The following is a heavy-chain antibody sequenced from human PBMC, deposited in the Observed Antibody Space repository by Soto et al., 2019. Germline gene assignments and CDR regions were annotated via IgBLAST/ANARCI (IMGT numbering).Heavy chain of an antibody. CDR3: AKKGYYPSGKINLFDS. V-gene: IGHV4-38-2*01. CDR2: VDHSGRT. Sequence: SETLSLTCAVSGYSINSDYYWGWIRQPPGKGLEWIGSVDHSGRTYYSPSLRSRLTIFIDTSKNQFSLRLTSVTAADTAMYFCAKKGYYPSGKINLFDSWGPGTLVT. D-gene: IGHD3-10*01. J-gene: IGHJ4*02. CDR1: GYSINSDYY.